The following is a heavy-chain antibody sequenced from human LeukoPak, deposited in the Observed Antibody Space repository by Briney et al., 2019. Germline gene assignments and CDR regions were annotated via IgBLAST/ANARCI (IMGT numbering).Heavy chain of an antibody. CDR2: ISSSSSYI. CDR3: ARDIAVGYYYYYMDV. D-gene: IGHD6-19*01. CDR1: GFTFSSYS. Sequence: PGGSLRLSCAASGFTFSSYSMNWVRQAPGKGLEWVSSISSSSSYIYYADSVNGRFTISRDNAKNSLYLQMNSLRAEDTAVYYCARDIAVGYYYYYMDVWGKGTTVTVSS. J-gene: IGHJ6*03. V-gene: IGHV3-21*01.